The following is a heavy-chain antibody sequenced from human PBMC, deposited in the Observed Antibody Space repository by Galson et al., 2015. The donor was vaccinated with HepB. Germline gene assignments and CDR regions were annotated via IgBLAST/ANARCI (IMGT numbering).Heavy chain of an antibody. CDR2: ISTYKGNT. Sequence: QSGAEVKKPGASVKVSCRASGYTFTSYGITWVRQAPGQGLEWMGWISTYKGNTNYAQKFQGRVTMTIDTSASTAYMELRSLRSDDTAIYYCARIDSGPWALWGQGSLVTVSS. J-gene: IGHJ4*02. D-gene: IGHD3-10*01. V-gene: IGHV1-18*04. CDR3: ARIDSGPWAL. CDR1: GYTFTSYG.